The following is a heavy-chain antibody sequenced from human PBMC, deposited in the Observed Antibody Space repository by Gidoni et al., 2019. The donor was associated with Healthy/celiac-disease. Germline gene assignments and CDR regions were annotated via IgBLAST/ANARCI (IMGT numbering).Heavy chain of an antibody. J-gene: IGHJ5*02. Sequence: EVQLVESGGGLVKPGRSLRLSCTASGFTFGDYAMSWFRQAPGKGLEWVGFIRSKAYGGTTEYAASVKGRFTISRDDSKSIAYLQMNSLKTEDTAVYYCTRDWDSSGYRVGPWGQGTLVTVSS. D-gene: IGHD3-22*01. CDR1: GFTFGDYA. V-gene: IGHV3-49*05. CDR3: TRDWDSSGYRVGP. CDR2: IRSKAYGGTT.